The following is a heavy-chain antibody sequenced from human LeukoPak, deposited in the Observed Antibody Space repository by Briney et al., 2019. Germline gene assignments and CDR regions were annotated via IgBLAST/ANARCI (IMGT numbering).Heavy chain of an antibody. Sequence: GGSLRLSCAASGFSFSNNHVTWVRQAPGKGLEWVSVISNSGTTYYADSVKGRLTISRDNSKNTVCLQMNSLRAEDTAVYYCAGFGGNSFWGPGTLVTVSS. J-gene: IGHJ4*02. D-gene: IGHD4-23*01. V-gene: IGHV3-66*01. CDR3: AGFGGNSF. CDR1: GFSFSNNH. CDR2: ISNSGTT.